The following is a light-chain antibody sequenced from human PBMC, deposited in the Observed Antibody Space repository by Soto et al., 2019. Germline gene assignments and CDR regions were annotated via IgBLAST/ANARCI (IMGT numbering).Light chain of an antibody. CDR3: QQYYSSPYT. V-gene: IGKV4-1*01. Sequence: DTVMTQSPDSLAVSLGERATINCKSSQSIFYSSDNKNYLAWYKQTPGQPPKLLIYWASTRQFGVPDRFSGSGSGTDFTLTISSLQAEDVAVYYCQQYYSSPYTFGQGTKLEIK. CDR1: QSIFYSSDNKNY. CDR2: WAS. J-gene: IGKJ2*01.